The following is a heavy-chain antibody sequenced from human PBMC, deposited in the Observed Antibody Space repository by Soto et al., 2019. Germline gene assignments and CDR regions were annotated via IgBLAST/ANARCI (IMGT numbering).Heavy chain of an antibody. CDR2: ISYDGSNK. J-gene: IGHJ4*02. D-gene: IGHD5-12*01. CDR3: AKDMKRYSGYGSGGREFDY. Sequence: GGSLRLSCAASGFTFSSYGMHWVRQAPGKGLEWVAVISYDGSNKYYADSVKGRFTISRDNSKNTLYLQMNSLRAEDTAVYYCAKDMKRYSGYGSGGREFDYWGQGTLVTVSS. CDR1: GFTFSSYG. V-gene: IGHV3-30*18.